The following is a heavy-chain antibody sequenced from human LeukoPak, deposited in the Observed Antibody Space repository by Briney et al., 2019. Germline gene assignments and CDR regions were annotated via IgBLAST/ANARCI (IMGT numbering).Heavy chain of an antibody. D-gene: IGHD1-7*01. J-gene: IGHJ3*02. CDR1: GGSISSNSYY. V-gene: IGHV4-39*07. CDR3: ARGPVGGTTYNDGDAFDI. CDR2: FYYSGST. Sequence: SETLSLTCSVSGGSISSNSYYWGWIRQPPGKGLEWIGSFYYSGSTNYNPSLKSRVTISVDTSKNQFSLKLSSVTAADTAVYYCARGPVGGTTYNDGDAFDIWGQGTMVTVSS.